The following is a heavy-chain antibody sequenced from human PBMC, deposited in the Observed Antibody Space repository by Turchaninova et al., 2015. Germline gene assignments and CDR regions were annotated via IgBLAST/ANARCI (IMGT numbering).Heavy chain of an antibody. CDR1: GGSISSSSYS. CDR3: ARCTGALTPFDY. CDR2: ICYSGGT. V-gene: IGHV4-39*07. J-gene: IGHJ4*02. Sequence: QLQLQESGPGLVKPSETLSLTCTVSGGSISSSSYSWGWIRQPPGKGLEWIGNICYSGGTHYNPALKRRGTISVDTSKNQFSLKLSSVTAADTAVYYCARCTGALTPFDYWGQGTLVTVSS. D-gene: IGHD2-8*02.